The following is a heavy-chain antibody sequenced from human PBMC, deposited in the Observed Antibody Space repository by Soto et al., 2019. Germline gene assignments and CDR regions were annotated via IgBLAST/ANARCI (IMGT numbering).Heavy chain of an antibody. Sequence: QVQLQQWGAGLLKPSETLSLTCAVYGGSFSGYYWSWIRQPPGKGLEWIGEINHSGSTNYNPSLKCRVTISVDTAKNKFSLKLSSVTAADTAVYYCARGGRTVTTDYYYYMDVWGKGTTVTVSS. V-gene: IGHV4-34*01. CDR3: ARGGRTVTTDYYYYMDV. CDR2: INHSGST. D-gene: IGHD4-17*01. CDR1: GGSFSGYY. J-gene: IGHJ6*03.